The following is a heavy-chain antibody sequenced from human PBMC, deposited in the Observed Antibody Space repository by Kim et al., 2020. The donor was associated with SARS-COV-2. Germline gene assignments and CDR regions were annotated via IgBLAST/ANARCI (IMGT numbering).Heavy chain of an antibody. J-gene: IGHJ5*02. CDR3: ARDATENYYDFWSGRDWFDP. CDR1: GYTFTSYG. CDR2: ISAYNCNT. V-gene: IGHV1-18*01. D-gene: IGHD3-3*01. Sequence: ASVKVSCKASGYTFTSYGISWVRQAPGQGLEWMGWISAYNCNTNYAQKLQGRVTMTTDTSTSTAYMELRSLRSEETAVYYCARDATENYYDFWSGRDWFDPWGQGTMVTVSS.